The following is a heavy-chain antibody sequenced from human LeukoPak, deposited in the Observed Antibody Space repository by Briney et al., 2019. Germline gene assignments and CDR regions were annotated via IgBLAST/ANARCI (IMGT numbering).Heavy chain of an antibody. D-gene: IGHD5-12*01. CDR1: GFTFSSYA. CDR3: AREGGDDVDY. Sequence: GGSLRLSCAASGFTFSSYAMSWVRQAPGKGLEWVSAISGSGGSTYYADSVKGRFTISRDTAKNSLYLQMNSLRAEDTAIYYCAREGGDDVDYWGQGTLVTVSS. J-gene: IGHJ4*02. V-gene: IGHV3-23*01. CDR2: ISGSGGST.